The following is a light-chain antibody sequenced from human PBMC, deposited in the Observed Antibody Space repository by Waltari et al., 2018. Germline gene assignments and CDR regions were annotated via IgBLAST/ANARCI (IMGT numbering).Light chain of an antibody. CDR3: AAWDDSLSGPV. Sequence: QSVLTQPPSTSGTPGQRVTISCSCSSSNIGSNFVYWYQHLPGTAPKLLIYGNNPRPEVGPDRFSGSKSGTSASLAIRGLRSEDEDDYYCAAWDDSLSGPVFGGGTKLT. CDR1: SSNIGSNF. V-gene: IGLV1-47*01. CDR2: GNN. J-gene: IGLJ2*01.